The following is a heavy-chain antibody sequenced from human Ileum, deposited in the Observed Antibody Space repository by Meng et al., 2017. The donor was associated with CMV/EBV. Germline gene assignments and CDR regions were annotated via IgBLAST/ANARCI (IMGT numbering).Heavy chain of an antibody. CDR1: GLTFSNAW. D-gene: IGHD3-3*01. J-gene: IGHJ4*02. CDR3: TTARNDFWSGYYFSDY. V-gene: IGHV3-15*01. Sequence: GESLKISCAVSGLTFSNAWMTWVRQAPGKALEWVGRIKSKTDDGTIDYAAPVKGRFTISRDDSKNTLYLQMNSLKTEDTAVYYCTTARNDFWSGYYFSDYWGQGTLVTVSS. CDR2: IKSKTDDGTI.